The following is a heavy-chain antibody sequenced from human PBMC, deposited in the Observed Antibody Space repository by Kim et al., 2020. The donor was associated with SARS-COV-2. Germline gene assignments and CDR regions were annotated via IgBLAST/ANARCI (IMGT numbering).Heavy chain of an antibody. V-gene: IGHV3-15*01. D-gene: IGHD2-21*02. CDR3: TTEHIVVVTPDY. Sequence: DYAAPVKGRFTISRDDSKNTLYLQMNSLKTEDTAVYYCTTEHIVVVTPDYWGQGTLVTVSS. J-gene: IGHJ4*02.